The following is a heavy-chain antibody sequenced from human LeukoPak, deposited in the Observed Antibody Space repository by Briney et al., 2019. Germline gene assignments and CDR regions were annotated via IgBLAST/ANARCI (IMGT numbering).Heavy chain of an antibody. CDR1: GYTFTAYY. CDR3: ARERGVQLERKLDH. D-gene: IGHD1-1*01. J-gene: IGHJ4*02. CDR2: INPNTGAT. V-gene: IGHV1-2*02. Sequence: ASVKVSCKASGYTFTAYYIHWVRQAPGQGLEWMGWINPNTGATHHAQKFLGRVTLTRDTSISTAYMELSSLPSDDTAVYYCARERGVQLERKLDHWGQGTLVTVSS.